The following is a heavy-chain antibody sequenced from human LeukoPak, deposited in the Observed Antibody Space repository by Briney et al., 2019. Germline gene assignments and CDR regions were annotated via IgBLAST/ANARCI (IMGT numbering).Heavy chain of an antibody. D-gene: IGHD6-6*01. CDR3: AREDSSSSGGYFDY. V-gene: IGHV4-59*01. J-gene: IGHJ4*02. Sequence: PSETLSLTCTVSGGSISSYYWSWIRQPPGKGLEWIGYIYYSGSTNYIPSLKSRVTISVDTSKNQFSLKLSSVTAADTAVYYCAREDSSSSGGYFDYWGQGTLVTVSS. CDR1: GGSISSYY. CDR2: IYYSGST.